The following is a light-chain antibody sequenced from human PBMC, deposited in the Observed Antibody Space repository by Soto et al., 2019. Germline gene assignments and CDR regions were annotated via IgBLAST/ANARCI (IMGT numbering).Light chain of an antibody. J-gene: IGKJ1*01. Sequence: IGMKLSPGAVSVSLRERATLSCRASQSVGSKLAWYQQKPGQPPRLLIHGASTRATGVPARFSGSGSGTEFTLAISSLQSEDFAVYYCQQYNKWPRTFGQGTNVDI. V-gene: IGKV3-15*01. CDR3: QQYNKWPRT. CDR2: GAS. CDR1: QSVGSK.